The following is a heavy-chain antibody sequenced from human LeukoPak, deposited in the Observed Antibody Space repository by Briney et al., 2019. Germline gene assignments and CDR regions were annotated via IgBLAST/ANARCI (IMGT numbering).Heavy chain of an antibody. V-gene: IGHV1-69*05. J-gene: IGHJ6*03. D-gene: IGHD5-18*01. Sequence: SVKVSCKASGGTFSSYAISWVRQAPGQGLEWMGGIIPIFGTANYAQKFQGRVTITTDESTSTAYMELSSLRSEDTAVYYCARAAYSYGSPYYYYYYMDVWGKGTTVTVSS. CDR1: GGTFSSYA. CDR2: IIPIFGTA. CDR3: ARAAYSYGSPYYYYYYMDV.